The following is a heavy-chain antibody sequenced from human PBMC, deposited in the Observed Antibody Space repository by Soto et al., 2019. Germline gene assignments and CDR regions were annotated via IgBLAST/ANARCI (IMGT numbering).Heavy chain of an antibody. J-gene: IGHJ5*02. Sequence: ASVKVSCKASGYTFTSYGISWVRQAPGQGLEWMGWISAYNGNTNYAQKLQGRVTMTTDTSTSTAYMELRSLRSDDTAVYYCAREVYSSRWYDPPADNWFDPWGQGTLVTVSS. V-gene: IGHV1-18*01. D-gene: IGHD6-13*01. CDR3: AREVYSSRWYDPPADNWFDP. CDR2: ISAYNGNT. CDR1: GYTFTSYG.